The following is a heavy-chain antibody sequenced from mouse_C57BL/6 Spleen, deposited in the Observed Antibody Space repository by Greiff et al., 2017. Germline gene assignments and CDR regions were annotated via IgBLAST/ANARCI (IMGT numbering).Heavy chain of an antibody. Sequence: QVQLQQPGAELVKPGASVKLSCKASGYTFTSYWMQWVKQRPGQGLEWIGEIDPSDSYTNYNQKFKGKATLTVDTSSSTAYMQLSSLTSEDSAVYYCATPNYSNYLFAYWGQGTLVTVSA. CDR3: ATPNYSNYLFAY. D-gene: IGHD2-5*01. CDR1: GYTFTSYW. J-gene: IGHJ3*01. CDR2: IDPSDSYT. V-gene: IGHV1-50*01.